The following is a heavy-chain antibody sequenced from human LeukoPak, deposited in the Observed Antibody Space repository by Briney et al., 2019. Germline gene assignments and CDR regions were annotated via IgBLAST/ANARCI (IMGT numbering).Heavy chain of an antibody. CDR1: GFTFSSYA. J-gene: IGHJ6*02. CDR3: ASSIAADYYYYYGMDV. D-gene: IGHD6-13*01. CDR2: IKQDGSEK. Sequence: GGSLRLSCAASGFTFSSYAMSWVRQAPGKGLEWVANIKQDGSEKYYVDSVKGRFTISRDNAKNSLYLQMNSLRAEDTAVYYCASSIAADYYYYYGMDVWGQGTTVTVSS. V-gene: IGHV3-7*01.